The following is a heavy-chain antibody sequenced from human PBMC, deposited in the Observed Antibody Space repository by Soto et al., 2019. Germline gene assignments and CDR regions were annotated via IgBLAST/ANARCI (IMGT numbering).Heavy chain of an antibody. CDR3: ARARSSSGWHDAFDI. V-gene: IGHV3-53*04. CDR1: GFTVSSNY. J-gene: IGHJ3*02. CDR2: IYSGGST. D-gene: IGHD6-19*01. Sequence: GGSLRLSCAASGFTVSSNYMSWVRQAPGKGLEWVSVIYSGGSTYYADSVKGRFTISRHNSKNTLYLQMNSPRAEDTAVYYCARARSSSGWHDAFDIWRQGTMVTVSS.